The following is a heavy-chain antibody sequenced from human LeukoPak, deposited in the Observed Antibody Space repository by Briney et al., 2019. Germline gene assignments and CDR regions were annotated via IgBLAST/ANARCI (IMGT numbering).Heavy chain of an antibody. CDR3: ARLAQQFDY. CDR1: GGSISGTTYY. Sequence: SETLSLTCTVSGGSISGTTYYWVWLRQPPGKGREWIGRIHYSGSVYLNPSLKSRVTISVDTTKNQFSLKMSSVTAADTAVYYCARLAQQFDYWGQGTLVTVSS. J-gene: IGHJ4*02. CDR2: IHYSGSV. V-gene: IGHV4-39*01.